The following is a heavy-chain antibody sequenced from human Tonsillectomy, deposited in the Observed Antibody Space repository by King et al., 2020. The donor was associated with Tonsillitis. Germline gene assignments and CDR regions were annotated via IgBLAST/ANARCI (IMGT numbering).Heavy chain of an antibody. CDR2: ISVSPSPI. D-gene: IGHD1-20*01. Sequence: VQLVESGGGLVQPGGSLRLSCVASGFTFSTYSMNLVRQAPGKGLEWVSSISVSPSPITYAYSVKGRFTISRDNAKNSLYLQMNSLRAEDTAVYYCARDHNWAFDYWGQGLLVTVSS. CDR3: ARDHNWAFDY. V-gene: IGHV3-48*01. J-gene: IGHJ4*02. CDR1: GFTFSTYS.